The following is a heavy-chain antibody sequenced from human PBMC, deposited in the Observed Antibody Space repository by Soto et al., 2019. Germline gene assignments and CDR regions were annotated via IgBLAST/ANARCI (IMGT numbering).Heavy chain of an antibody. CDR3: AKQVTGWFNDAFDG. CDR1: GFTFSSYA. D-gene: IGHD6-19*01. CDR2: IDDTGDNT. J-gene: IGHJ3*01. V-gene: IGHV3-23*01. Sequence: EVQLLESGGGLVQPGGSLTLSCAASGFTFSSYAMSWLRQAPGKGLEWVSAIDDTGDNTHYADSVKGRFTFSRDNSKNTLYLQMNSLRAEDTALYYWAKQVTGWFNDAFDGWGQGTMVTVSS.